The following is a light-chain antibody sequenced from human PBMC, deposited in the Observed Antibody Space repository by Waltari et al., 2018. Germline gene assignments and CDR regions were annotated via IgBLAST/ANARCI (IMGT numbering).Light chain of an antibody. V-gene: IGLV2-14*01. CDR3: SSFTSNRTWL. CDR2: EVS. CDR1: SSDDGTSDH. Sequence: QSALTPPASGSRSPGQPITISCTGTSSDDGTSDHATCYQQRPGKAPKLIIFEVSNRPSGVSDRFSASKSGNTASLTISGLQAEDEADYYCSSFTSNRTWLFGGGTRLTVL. J-gene: IGLJ3*02.